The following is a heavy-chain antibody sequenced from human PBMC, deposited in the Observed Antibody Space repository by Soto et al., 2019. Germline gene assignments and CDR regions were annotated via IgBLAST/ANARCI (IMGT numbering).Heavy chain of an antibody. Sequence: QVQLEQSGAEVKKPGASVKVSCKASGYTFSNYDIQWVRQATGQGLAWMGWMNPKSGNTGYAQEFKGRVTITRDTSITTAYMEVNSLKSEDTAVYYCTRTTRTWYYDLWGRGTLVTVAS. CDR3: TRTTRTWYYDL. V-gene: IGHV1-8*01. J-gene: IGHJ2*01. CDR1: GYTFSNYD. CDR2: MNPKSGNT.